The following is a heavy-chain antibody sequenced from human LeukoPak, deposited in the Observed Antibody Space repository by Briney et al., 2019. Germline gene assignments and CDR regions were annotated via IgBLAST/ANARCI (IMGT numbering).Heavy chain of an antibody. Sequence: GGSLRLSCAASGFTFSSYWMHWVRQAPGKGLVWVSRINSDGSKITYADSVKGRFSISRGNAKNTLYLQMNSLRAEDTAVCYCARGAGDYVSSLYYFDYWGQGTLVTVSS. J-gene: IGHJ4*02. V-gene: IGHV3-74*01. CDR2: INSDGSKI. CDR1: GFTFSSYW. D-gene: IGHD4-17*01. CDR3: ARGAGDYVSSLYYFDY.